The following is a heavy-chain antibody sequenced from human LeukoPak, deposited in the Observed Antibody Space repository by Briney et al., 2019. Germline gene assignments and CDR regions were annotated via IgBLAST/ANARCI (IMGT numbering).Heavy chain of an antibody. J-gene: IGHJ1*01. CDR3: AKRIATAGIQYFLH. V-gene: IGHV3-23*01. CDR1: GFPFGSYA. CDR2: ISGSGSNT. Sequence: PGGSLRLSCAASGFPFGSYAMSWVRQAPGKGLEWVSTISGSGSNTYYADSVKDRFTISRDNSKNTLYLQANSLRAEDTAVYYCAKRIATAGIQYFLHWGQGALVTVSS. D-gene: IGHD6-13*01.